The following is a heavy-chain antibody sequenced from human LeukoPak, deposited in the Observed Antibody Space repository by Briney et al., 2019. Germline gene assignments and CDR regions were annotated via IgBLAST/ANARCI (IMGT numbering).Heavy chain of an antibody. J-gene: IGHJ6*03. CDR1: GFTFGSYS. Sequence: PGGSLRLSCADSGFTFGSYSMNWVRQAPGKGLEWVSFISSSSSYIYYADSVKGRFTISRDNAKNSLYLQMNSLRAEDTAVYYCAKAEHRTNKFMDVWGRGTSVTVSS. CDR2: ISSSSSYI. V-gene: IGHV3-21*01. CDR3: AKAEHRTNKFMDV. D-gene: IGHD1-14*01.